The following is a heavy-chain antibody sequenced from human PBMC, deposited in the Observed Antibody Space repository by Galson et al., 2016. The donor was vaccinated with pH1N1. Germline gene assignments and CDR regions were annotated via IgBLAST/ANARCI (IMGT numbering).Heavy chain of an antibody. Sequence: SVKVSCKASGSTFINYGIAWVRQAPGQGPEWMGWISAYDGHTDYAQNFQGRVAMTIDTSTSTANMELRSLRSDDTAVYYCARDRGVFDIWGQGTRVTVSS. D-gene: IGHD3-10*01. CDR1: GSTFINYG. J-gene: IGHJ3*02. V-gene: IGHV1-18*01. CDR2: ISAYDGHT. CDR3: ARDRGVFDI.